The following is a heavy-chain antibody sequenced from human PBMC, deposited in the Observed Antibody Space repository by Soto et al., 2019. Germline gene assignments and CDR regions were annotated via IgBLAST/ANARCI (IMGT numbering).Heavy chain of an antibody. J-gene: IGHJ4*02. CDR2: ISSTGST. CDR1: GGSVRSGDFY. D-gene: IGHD2-8*01. Sequence: QVQLHESGPGLVKPSQTLSLTCNVSGGSVRSGDFYWGWIRQPPGQGLEYIGYISSTGSTYYNPPLLRRTWISLDRPGDQFYVWLASSAAADTGIYYCARMNGGQYDYWGEGVLVTVSS. V-gene: IGHV4-30-4*01. CDR3: ARMNGGQYDY.